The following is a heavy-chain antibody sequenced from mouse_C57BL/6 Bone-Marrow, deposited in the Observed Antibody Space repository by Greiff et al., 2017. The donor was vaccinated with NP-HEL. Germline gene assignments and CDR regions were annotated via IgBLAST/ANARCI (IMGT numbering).Heavy chain of an antibody. V-gene: IGHV5-2*03. CDR3: ARRLRQVWFAY. J-gene: IGHJ3*01. D-gene: IGHD2-12*01. Sequence: EVKVEESGGGLVQPGESLKLSCESNEYEFPSHDMSWVRKTPEKRLELVAAINSDGGSTYYPDTMERRFIISRDNTKKTLYLQMSSLRSEDTALYYCARRLRQVWFAYWGQGTLVTVSA. CDR1: EYEFPSHD. CDR2: INSDGGST.